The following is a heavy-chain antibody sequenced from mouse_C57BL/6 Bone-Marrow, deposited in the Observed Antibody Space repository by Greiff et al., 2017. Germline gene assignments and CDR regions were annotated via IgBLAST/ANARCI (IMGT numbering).Heavy chain of an antibody. V-gene: IGHV1-5*01. CDR2: INPGNSDT. J-gene: IGHJ3*01. D-gene: IGHD2-4*01. Sequence: ESGTVLARPGASVKMSCKTSGYTFTSYWMHWVKQRPGQGLEWIGAINPGNSDTSYNQQFKGKAKLTAVTSASTAYMELSSLTDEDSAVYYCTRGDYDGWLAYWGQGTLVTVSA. CDR3: TRGDYDGWLAY. CDR1: GYTFTSYW.